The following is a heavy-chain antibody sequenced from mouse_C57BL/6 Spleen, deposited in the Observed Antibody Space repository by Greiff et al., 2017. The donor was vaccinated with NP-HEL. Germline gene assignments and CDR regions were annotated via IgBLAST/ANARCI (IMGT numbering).Heavy chain of an antibody. D-gene: IGHD3-3*01. J-gene: IGHJ4*01. Sequence: EVMLVESGGGLVQPGGSLSLSCAASGFTFTDYYMSWVRQPPGKALEWLGFIRNKANGYTTEYSASVKGRFTISRDNSQSILYLQMNALRTEDSATYYCARYKGTWDAMDYWGQGTSVTVSS. V-gene: IGHV7-3*01. CDR1: GFTFTDYY. CDR2: IRNKANGYTT. CDR3: ARYKGTWDAMDY.